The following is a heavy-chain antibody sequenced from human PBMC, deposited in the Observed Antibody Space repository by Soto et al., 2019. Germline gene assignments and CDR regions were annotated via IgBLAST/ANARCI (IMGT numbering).Heavy chain of an antibody. J-gene: IGHJ6*03. CDR3: ARALSMAQYYYYMDV. CDR2: ISPYNGDT. Sequence: QVQLVQSGPEVKKPGASVKVSCKASGYTFTTYGISWVRQAPGQGLEWMGWISPYNGDTHYAERFQGRLTMTTDTSATSDYMELRTLSSDDRAVYFCARALSMAQYYYYMDVWGKGTTVTVSS. V-gene: IGHV1-18*01. CDR1: GYTFTTYG.